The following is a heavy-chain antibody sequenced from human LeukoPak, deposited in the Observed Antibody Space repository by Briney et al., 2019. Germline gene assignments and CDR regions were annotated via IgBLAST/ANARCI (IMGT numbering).Heavy chain of an antibody. D-gene: IGHD3-9*01. J-gene: IGHJ4*02. CDR3: AKGLVNYDILTGYWGNYYFDY. V-gene: IGHV3-23*01. Sequence: GGSLRLSCAASGFTFSSYAMSWVRQAPGKGLEWVSAISGSGGSTYYADSVKGRFTISRDNSKNTLYLQMNSLRAGDTAVYYCAKGLVNYDILTGYWGNYYFDYWGQGTLVTVSS. CDR1: GFTFSSYA. CDR2: ISGSGGST.